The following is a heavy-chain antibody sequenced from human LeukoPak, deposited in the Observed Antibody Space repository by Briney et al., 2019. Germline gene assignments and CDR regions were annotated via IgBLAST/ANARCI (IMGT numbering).Heavy chain of an antibody. J-gene: IGHJ4*02. D-gene: IGHD6-13*01. CDR2: SQTTKPNSCTT. CDR3: VRVVTTSSGWYHFDN. V-gene: IGHV3-72*01. CDR1: GFAITDHH. Sequence: GGSLRLSCAASGFAITDHHMDWVRQAPGKGMEWVGRSQTTKPNSCTTEYAASVKGRFTISRDDSKNSLYLQLNSLKTEDTAVYYYVRVVTTSSGWYHFDNWGQGTLVTVSS.